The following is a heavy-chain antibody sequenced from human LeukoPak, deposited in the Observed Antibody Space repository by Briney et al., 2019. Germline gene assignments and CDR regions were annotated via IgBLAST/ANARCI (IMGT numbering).Heavy chain of an antibody. CDR2: FDPEDGET. D-gene: IGHD4-17*01. J-gene: IGHJ4*02. CDR3: ARDGDYEDFDY. Sequence: GASVKVSCKVSGYTLTELSMHWVRQAPGKGLEWMGGFDPEDGETIYAQKFQGRVTMTEDTSTDTAYMELRSLRYDDTAVYYCARDGDYEDFDYWGQGTRVTGSS. V-gene: IGHV1-24*01. CDR1: GYTLTELS.